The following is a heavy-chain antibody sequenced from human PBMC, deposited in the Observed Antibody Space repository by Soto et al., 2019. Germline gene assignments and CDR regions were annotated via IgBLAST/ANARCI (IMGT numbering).Heavy chain of an antibody. CDR1: GESISSSSYY. Sequence: SETLSLTCIVSGESISSSSYYWGWIRQPPGKGLEWIGSIYYSGRTYYNPSFKSRVTISIDTSKNQFSLKLSSVTATDTAVYYCARQRTTVVTQAYFDHWGQGALVNV. V-gene: IGHV4-39*01. CDR3: ARQRTTVVTQAYFDH. CDR2: IYYSGRT. D-gene: IGHD2-21*02. J-gene: IGHJ4*02.